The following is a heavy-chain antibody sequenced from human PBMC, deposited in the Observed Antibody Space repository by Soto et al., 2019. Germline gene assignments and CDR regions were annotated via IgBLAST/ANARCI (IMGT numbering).Heavy chain of an antibody. J-gene: IGHJ4*02. CDR3: ARRLTTTVSALGY. Sequence: SGGGVVQAGRSLRLSCTASGLTFTSYAIHWVRQAPGKGLEWVSVISEDGGNKYFAESVRGRFLITRDNSKNTVYLQMNSLRPEDTAVYFCARRLTTTVSALGYWGQGTLVTVSS. CDR2: ISEDGGNK. D-gene: IGHD4-4*01. CDR1: GLTFTSYA. V-gene: IGHV3-30-3*01.